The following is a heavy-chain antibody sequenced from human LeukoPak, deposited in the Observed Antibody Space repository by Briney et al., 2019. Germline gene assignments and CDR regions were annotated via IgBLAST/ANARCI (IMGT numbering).Heavy chain of an antibody. V-gene: IGHV3-21*01. J-gene: IGHJ4*02. CDR2: IRSSSSYI. Sequence: KPGGSLRLSCAASGFTFSSYSMNWVRQAPGKGLEWFSSIRSSSSYIYYADSVKGRFTISRDNAKNSLYLQMNSLRAEDTAVYYCARDPSGYMYYFDYWGQGTLVTVSS. CDR1: GFTFSSYS. D-gene: IGHD5-12*01. CDR3: ARDPSGYMYYFDY.